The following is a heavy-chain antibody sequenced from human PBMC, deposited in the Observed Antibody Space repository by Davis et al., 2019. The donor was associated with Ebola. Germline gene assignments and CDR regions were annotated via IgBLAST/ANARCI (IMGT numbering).Heavy chain of an antibody. CDR3: AREHSSSEYYFDY. J-gene: IGHJ4*02. Sequence: PGGSLRLSCAASGFTFSSYGMHWVRQAPGKGLEWVAVIWYDGSNKYYADSVKGRFTISRDNSKNTLYLQMNSLRAEDTAVYYCAREHSSSEYYFDYWGQGTLVTVSS. CDR1: GFTFSSYG. D-gene: IGHD6-6*01. V-gene: IGHV3-33*01. CDR2: IWYDGSNK.